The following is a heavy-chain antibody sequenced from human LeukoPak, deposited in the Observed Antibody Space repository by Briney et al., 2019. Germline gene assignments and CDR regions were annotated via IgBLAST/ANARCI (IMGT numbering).Heavy chain of an antibody. CDR2: IYYSGST. J-gene: IGHJ4*02. CDR3: ARHRRGSYRFDY. D-gene: IGHD1-26*01. Sequence: SQTLSLTCTVSGGSISRDGHYWSWIRQPPGKGLEWIGYIYYSGSTNYHPSLKSRVTISVDTSKNQFSLKLSSVTAADTAVYYCARHRRGSYRFDYWGQGTLVTVSS. CDR1: GGSISRDGHY. V-gene: IGHV4-61*08.